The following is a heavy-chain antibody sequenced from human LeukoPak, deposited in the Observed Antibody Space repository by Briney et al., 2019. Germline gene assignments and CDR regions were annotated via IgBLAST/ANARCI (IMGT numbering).Heavy chain of an antibody. D-gene: IGHD3-10*01. CDR1: GFNFSSYW. CDR3: ARGRGSFES. V-gene: IGHV3-7*01. Sequence: PGGSLRLSCAASGFNFSSYWMTWVRQAPEKGLEWVASINQDGSDNRYVDSVKGRFTISRDNAKNSLYLQMDTLRAEDTALYYCARGRGSFESGGQGSLVTVSS. CDR2: INQDGSDN. J-gene: IGHJ4*02.